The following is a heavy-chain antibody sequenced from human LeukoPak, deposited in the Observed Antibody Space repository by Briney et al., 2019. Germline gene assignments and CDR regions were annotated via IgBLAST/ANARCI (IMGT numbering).Heavy chain of an antibody. J-gene: IGHJ5*02. CDR2: IYNSGST. Sequence: SETLSLTCSVSRGSLISSAYYWGWTRHPPGKGLECIGNIYNSGSTYYNPPLKSRVTISVDTSKNQFSLKLSAVTAADSAVYYCARQAYSSNLGWFDPWGQGTLVTVSS. CDR1: RGSLISSAYY. V-gene: IGHV4-39*01. D-gene: IGHD6-13*01. CDR3: ARQAYSSNLGWFDP.